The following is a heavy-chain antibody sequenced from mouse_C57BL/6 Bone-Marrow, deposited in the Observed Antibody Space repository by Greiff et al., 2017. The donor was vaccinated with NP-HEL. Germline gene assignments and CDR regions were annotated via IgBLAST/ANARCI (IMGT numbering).Heavy chain of an antibody. CDR3: ARSKTGSFDY. CDR2: IYPGDGDT. J-gene: IGHJ2*01. D-gene: IGHD4-1*01. CDR1: GYAFSSSW. Sequence: VKLQESGPELVKPGASVKISCKASGYAFSSSWMNWVKQRPGKGLEWIGRIYPGDGDTNYNGKFKGKATLTADKSSSTAYMQLSSLTSEDSAVYFCARSKTGSFDYWGQGTTLTVSS. V-gene: IGHV1-82*01.